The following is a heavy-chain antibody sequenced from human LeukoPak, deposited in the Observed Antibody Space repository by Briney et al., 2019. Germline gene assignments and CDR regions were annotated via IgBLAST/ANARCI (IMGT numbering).Heavy chain of an antibody. V-gene: IGHV3-21*01. J-gene: IGHJ6*02. D-gene: IGHD3-10*01. CDR3: ARASSGSYYKGYYYGMDV. CDR2: LSPTRFYK. CDR1: GFTFRSYT. Sequence: GGSLRLSCAASGFTFRSYTMNWVRQAPGKGLEWVSSLSPTRFYKYHADSLKGRFTISRDNAKNSLYLQMNSLRAEDTAVYYCARASSGSYYKGYYYGMDVWGQGTTVTVSS.